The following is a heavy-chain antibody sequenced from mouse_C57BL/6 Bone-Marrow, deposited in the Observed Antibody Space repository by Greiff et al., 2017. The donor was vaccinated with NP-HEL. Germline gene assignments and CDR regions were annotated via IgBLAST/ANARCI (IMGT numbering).Heavy chain of an antibody. J-gene: IGHJ2*01. Sequence: DVQLQESGPGLVKPSQSLSLTCSVTGYSITSGYYWNWIRQFPGNKLEWMGYISYDGSNNYNPSLKNRISITRDTSKNQFFLKLNSVTTEDTATYYCARDRYSNYIDYWGQGTTLTVSS. CDR2: ISYDGSN. V-gene: IGHV3-6*01. D-gene: IGHD2-5*01. CDR1: GYSITSGYY. CDR3: ARDRYSNYIDY.